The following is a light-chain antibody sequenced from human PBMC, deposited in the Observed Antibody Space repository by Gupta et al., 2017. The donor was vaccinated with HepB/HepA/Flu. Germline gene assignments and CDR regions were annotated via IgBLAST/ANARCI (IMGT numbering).Light chain of an antibody. Sequence: DIQMTQSPSSLSASVGDRVTITCRASQSISSYLNWYQQKPGKAPKLLIYAASSLQSGVPSRFSGSGSGTDFTLTISSLQPEDFVIYYCQQSYSTPRTFGQGTKVEIK. J-gene: IGKJ1*01. CDR3: QQSYSTPRT. CDR2: AAS. CDR1: QSISSY. V-gene: IGKV1-39*01.